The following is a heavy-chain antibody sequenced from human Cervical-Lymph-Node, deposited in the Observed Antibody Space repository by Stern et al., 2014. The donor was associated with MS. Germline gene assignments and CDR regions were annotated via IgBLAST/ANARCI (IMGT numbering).Heavy chain of an antibody. D-gene: IGHD4-11*01. CDR3: ARGVTAVTNYVPNWCFDL. Sequence: QVQLVESGPGLVKPSETLSLTCTVSGGSITNRDYWGWIRQSPGKGLEWIGSVYYRGITCYRLSFKGRPNFPIATSRNQFFLRLTSLTATDTAVYFCARGVTAVTNYVPNWCFDLWGRGTLVTVSS. J-gene: IGHJ2*01. CDR1: GGSITNRDY. CDR2: VYYRGIT. V-gene: IGHV4-38-2*02.